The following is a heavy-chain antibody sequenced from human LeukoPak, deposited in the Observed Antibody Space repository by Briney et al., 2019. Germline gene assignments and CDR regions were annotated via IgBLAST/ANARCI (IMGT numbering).Heavy chain of an antibody. Sequence: ASVKVSCKASGYTFTSYDINWVRQATGQGLEWMGWMNPNSGNTGYAQKFQGRVTMTRNTSISTAYMELSSLRSEDTAVYYCARGSYCSGGSCYYYYYMDVWDKGTTVTVSS. CDR3: ARGSYCSGGSCYYYYYMDV. V-gene: IGHV1-8*01. J-gene: IGHJ6*03. CDR2: MNPNSGNT. D-gene: IGHD2-15*01. CDR1: GYTFTSYD.